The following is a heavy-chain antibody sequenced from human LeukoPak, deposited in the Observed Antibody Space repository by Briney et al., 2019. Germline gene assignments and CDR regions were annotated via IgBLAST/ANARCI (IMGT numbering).Heavy chain of an antibody. V-gene: IGHV1-69*05. D-gene: IGHD2-2*02. J-gene: IGHJ3*02. CDR3: ARGRDIVVVPAAIKGYAFDI. Sequence: ASVKVSCKASGGTFSSYAISWVRQAPGQGLEWMGGIIPIFGTANYAQKFQGRVTITTDESTSTAYVELSSLRSEDTAVYYCARGRDIVVVPAAIKGYAFDIWGQGTMVTVSS. CDR1: GGTFSSYA. CDR2: IIPIFGTA.